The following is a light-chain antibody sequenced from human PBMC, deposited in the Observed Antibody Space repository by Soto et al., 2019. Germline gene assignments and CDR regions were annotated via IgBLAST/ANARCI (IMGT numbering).Light chain of an antibody. V-gene: IGKV1-5*03. CDR2: KAS. J-gene: IGKJ2*01. CDR3: QHYYSTFPYT. CDR1: RSISSW. Sequence: DIQMTQSPSTLSAFVGDRVTITCRASRSISSWLAWYQQKPGKAPKLLIYKASSLESGVPSRFSGSGSGTEFTLTISSLQPDDFATYYCQHYYSTFPYTFGQGTKLEIK.